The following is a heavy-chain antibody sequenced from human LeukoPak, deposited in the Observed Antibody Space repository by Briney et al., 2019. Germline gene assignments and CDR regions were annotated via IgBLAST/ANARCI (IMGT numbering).Heavy chain of an antibody. J-gene: IGHJ6*02. V-gene: IGHV3-11*01. CDR3: ARVRRGTGMDV. Sequence: GGSLRLSCAASGFTFSDYYTSWIRQAPGKGLEWVSYISSSGSTIYYADSVKGRFTISRDNAQNPLYLQMNSLRAEDTAVYYCARVRRGTGMDVWGQGTTVTVSS. D-gene: IGHD1-1*01. CDR2: ISSSGSTI. CDR1: GFTFSDYY.